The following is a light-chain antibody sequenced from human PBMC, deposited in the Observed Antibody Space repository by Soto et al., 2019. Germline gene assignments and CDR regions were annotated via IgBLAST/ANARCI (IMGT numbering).Light chain of an antibody. CDR1: QSFSSSY. CDR3: QHYGSAFFT. J-gene: IGKJ3*01. V-gene: IGKV3-20*01. CDR2: GAS. Sequence: EIVLTQSPGTLSLSPGERATLSCRASQSFSSSYLAWYQQKPGQAPRLLIYGASSKATGIQDRFSGSGSGTEFTLTISSLEPEEFAVYYCQHYGSAFFTFGPGTKVDVK.